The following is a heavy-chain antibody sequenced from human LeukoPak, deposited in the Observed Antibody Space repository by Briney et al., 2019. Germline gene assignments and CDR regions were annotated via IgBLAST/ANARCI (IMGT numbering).Heavy chain of an antibody. CDR1: GGSISSYY. Sequence: SETLSLTCTVSGGSISSYYWSWIRQPPGKGLEWIGYIYYSGSTNYNPSLKSRVTISVDTSKNQFSLKLSSVTAADTAVYYCARGRGTYCSSTSCYYYYYGMDVWGQGTTVTVSS. CDR3: ARGRGTYCSSTSCYYYYYGMDV. J-gene: IGHJ6*02. CDR2: IYYSGST. D-gene: IGHD2-2*01. V-gene: IGHV4-59*01.